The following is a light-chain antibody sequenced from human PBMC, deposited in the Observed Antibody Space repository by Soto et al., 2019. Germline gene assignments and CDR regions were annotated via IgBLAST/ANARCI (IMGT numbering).Light chain of an antibody. CDR1: QSVSSK. J-gene: IGKJ5*01. Sequence: EIVMTPSPGTLSVSPGERVTLSCRASQSVSSKLVWYQRKPGQSPRLLIYDASTRATGMPGRFSGSGSGTEFTLTISSLQSEDFAVYYCQQYNSWPITFGQGTRLEIK. V-gene: IGKV3-15*01. CDR3: QQYNSWPIT. CDR2: DAS.